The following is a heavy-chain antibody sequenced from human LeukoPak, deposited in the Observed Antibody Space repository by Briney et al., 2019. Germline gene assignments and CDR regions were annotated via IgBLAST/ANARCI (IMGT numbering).Heavy chain of an antibody. J-gene: IGHJ4*02. CDR1: GFTFSDYW. CDR2: IKYDGNEE. V-gene: IGHV3-7*01. D-gene: IGHD4-23*01. Sequence: GGSLRLSCAASGFTFSDYWMSWMRQAPGKGLEWVANIKYDGNEEYYVDSVKGPFTISRDNAKNSLYLQLNSLRVEDTAVYYCKSGGAAPGSFDNWGQGTLVTVSP. CDR3: KSGGAAPGSFDN.